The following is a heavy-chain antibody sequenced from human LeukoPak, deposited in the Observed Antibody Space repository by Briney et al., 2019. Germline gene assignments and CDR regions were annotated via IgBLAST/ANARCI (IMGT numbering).Heavy chain of an antibody. CDR2: MNPNSGNT. Sequence: ASVKVSCKASGYTFTSYDINWVRQATGQGLEWMGWMNPNSGNTGYAQKFQGRVTITRNTSISTAYMELSSLRSEDTAVYYCARDPSGWELPTDYWGQGTLVTVSS. J-gene: IGHJ4*02. CDR3: ARDPSGWELPTDY. V-gene: IGHV1-8*03. CDR1: GYTFTSYD. D-gene: IGHD1-26*01.